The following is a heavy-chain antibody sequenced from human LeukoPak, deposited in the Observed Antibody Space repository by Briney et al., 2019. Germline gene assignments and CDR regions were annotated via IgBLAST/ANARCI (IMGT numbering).Heavy chain of an antibody. J-gene: IGHJ4*02. Sequence: GGSLRLSCAASGFTFSDYYMSWIRQAPGKGLEWVSAISGSGGSTYYADSVKGRFTISRDNSKNTLYLQMNSLRAEDTAVYYCVYFWSGYPVDYWGQGTLVTVSS. V-gene: IGHV3-23*01. D-gene: IGHD3-3*01. CDR2: ISGSGGST. CDR3: VYFWSGYPVDY. CDR1: GFTFSDYY.